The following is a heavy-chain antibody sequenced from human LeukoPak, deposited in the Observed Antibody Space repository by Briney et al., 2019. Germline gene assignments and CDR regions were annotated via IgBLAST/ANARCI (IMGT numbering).Heavy chain of an antibody. CDR3: TRGATDVTRHSDY. Sequence: PGGSLRLSCAASGFTFSSYSMNWVRQAPGKGLEWVSSISSSSSYIYYADSVKGRFTISRDNAKNSLYLQMNSLRAEDTAVYYCTRGATDVTRHSDYWGQGTLVTVSS. CDR1: GFTFSSYS. J-gene: IGHJ4*02. V-gene: IGHV3-21*01. D-gene: IGHD2-21*02. CDR2: ISSSSSYI.